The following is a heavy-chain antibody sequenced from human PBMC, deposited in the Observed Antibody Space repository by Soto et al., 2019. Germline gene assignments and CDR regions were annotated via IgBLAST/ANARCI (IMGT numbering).Heavy chain of an antibody. D-gene: IGHD3-10*01. CDR2: ILPLFATP. CDR1: GGSFSTYA. V-gene: IGHV1-69*01. J-gene: IGHJ4*02. CDR3: ARDRDDYGSGNYYNRIDF. Sequence: QVQLVQSGAEVKKPGSSVKVSCKASGGSFSTYAISWLRQSPGQGLEWMGGILPLFATPNYAQRFQGRVTITADESTSTASIELSKLRSEDTDVYYCARDRDDYGSGNYYNRIDFWGQGTLVTVSS.